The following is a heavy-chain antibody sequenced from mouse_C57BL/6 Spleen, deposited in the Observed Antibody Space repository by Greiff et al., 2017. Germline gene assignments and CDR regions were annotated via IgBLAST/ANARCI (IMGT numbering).Heavy chain of an antibody. CDR2: ISYDGSN. J-gene: IGHJ2*01. CDR3: ARGGEGVDY. Sequence: ESGPGLVKPSQSLSLTCSVTGYSITSGYYWNWIRQFPGNKLEWMGYISYDGSNNYNPSLKNRISITRDTSKNQFFLTLNSVTTEDTATCYCARGGEGVDYWGKGTTLTVSS. D-gene: IGHD2-13*01. CDR1: GYSITSGYY. V-gene: IGHV3-6*01.